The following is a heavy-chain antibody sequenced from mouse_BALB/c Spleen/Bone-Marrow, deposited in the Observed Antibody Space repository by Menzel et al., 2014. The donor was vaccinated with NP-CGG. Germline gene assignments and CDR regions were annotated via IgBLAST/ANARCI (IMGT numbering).Heavy chain of an antibody. V-gene: IGHV3-1*02. CDR2: IHYSGGA. Sequence: DVQLQESGPDLVRPSQSLSLTCTVTGYSITSGYTWHWIRQFPGNKLEWMGDIHYSGGANYNPSLKSRTSITRDTSKNHFFLQLNSVTTEDTATYYCARGGLDFDYWGQGATLTVSS. CDR3: ARGGLDFDY. J-gene: IGHJ2*01. D-gene: IGHD3-3*01. CDR1: GYSITSGYT.